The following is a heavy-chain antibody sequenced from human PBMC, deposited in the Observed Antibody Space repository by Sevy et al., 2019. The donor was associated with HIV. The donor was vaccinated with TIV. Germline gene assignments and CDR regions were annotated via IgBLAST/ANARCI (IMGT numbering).Heavy chain of an antibody. CDR3: ARDDGYSINWYPGY. D-gene: IGHD6-13*01. V-gene: IGHV3-30*04. J-gene: IGHJ4*02. CDR1: GFTFSTYA. CDR2: ISYDGGTK. Sequence: GGSLRLSCAASGFTFSTYAMHWVRQAPGKGLEWVAVISYDGGTKYYADSVKGRFTISRDNSKNTLYVQMNSLRAEDTAVYYCARDDGYSINWYPGYWGQGTLVTVSS.